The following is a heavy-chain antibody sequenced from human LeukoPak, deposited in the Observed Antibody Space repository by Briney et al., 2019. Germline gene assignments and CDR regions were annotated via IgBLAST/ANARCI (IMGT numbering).Heavy chain of an antibody. CDR1: GYTFTGYY. V-gene: IGHV1-2*06. CDR3: TREDPYGSGSHDY. D-gene: IGHD3-10*01. CDR2: INPNSGGT. Sequence: GASVKVSCKASGYTFTGYYVHWVRQAPGQGLEWMGRINPNSGGTNYAQKFQGRVTMTRDTSISTAYMELSSLRSDDTAMYYCTREDPYGSGSHDYWGRGTLVTVSS. J-gene: IGHJ4*02.